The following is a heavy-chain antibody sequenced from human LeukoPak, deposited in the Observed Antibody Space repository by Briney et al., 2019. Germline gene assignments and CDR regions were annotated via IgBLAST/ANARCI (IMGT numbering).Heavy chain of an antibody. CDR2: INPSGGST. V-gene: IGHV1-46*01. Sequence: GAXVKVSCKASGYTFTSYYMHWVRQAPGQGLEWMGIINPSGGSTSYAQKFQGRVTMTRDTSTSTAYMELSSLRSEDTAVYYCARDYPEYYFDYWGQGTLVTVSS. CDR3: ARDYPEYYFDY. J-gene: IGHJ4*02. CDR1: GYTFTSYY.